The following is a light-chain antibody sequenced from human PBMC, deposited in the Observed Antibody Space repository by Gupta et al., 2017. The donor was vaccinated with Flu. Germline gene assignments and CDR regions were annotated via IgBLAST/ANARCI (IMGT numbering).Light chain of an antibody. CDR2: AAS. J-gene: IGKJ4*01. CDR1: QDISLW. CDR3: QQANSSPPLT. Sequence: DIQMTQSPSSVSASVGDRVTIVCRASQDISLWLAWYQQKPGRAPKLLISAASKLQSGVPSRFNGSGSGTDFSLTISSLKPEDFAIYFCQQANSSPPLTFGGGTKVEIK. V-gene: IGKV1-12*01.